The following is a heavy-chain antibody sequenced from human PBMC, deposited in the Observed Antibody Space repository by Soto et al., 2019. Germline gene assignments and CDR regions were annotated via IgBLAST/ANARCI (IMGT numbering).Heavy chain of an antibody. Sequence: GGSLRLSCAASGFTFSSYAMHWVRQAPGEGLEWVAVISYDGSNKYYADSVKGRFTISRDNSKNTLYLQMNSLRAEDTAVYYCARELAVAGGGPVVFDYWGQGTLVTVSS. V-gene: IGHV3-30-3*01. CDR2: ISYDGSNK. CDR1: GFTFSSYA. J-gene: IGHJ4*02. D-gene: IGHD6-19*01. CDR3: ARELAVAGGGPVVFDY.